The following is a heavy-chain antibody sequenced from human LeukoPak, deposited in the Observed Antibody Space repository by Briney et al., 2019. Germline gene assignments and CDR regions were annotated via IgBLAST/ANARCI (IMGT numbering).Heavy chain of an antibody. CDR1: GYSISSGHY. J-gene: IGHJ3*02. V-gene: IGHV4-38-2*01. CDR3: ARVSGSGTALDAFDI. Sequence: SETLSLTCAVSGYSISSGHYWGWIRPPPGKGLEWIGIMYHSGSTYFNPSLKSRVTISVDTSKNQFSLTLSSVTAADTAVYFCARVSGSGTALDAFDIWGQGTMVIVSS. D-gene: IGHD3/OR15-3a*01. CDR2: MYHSGST.